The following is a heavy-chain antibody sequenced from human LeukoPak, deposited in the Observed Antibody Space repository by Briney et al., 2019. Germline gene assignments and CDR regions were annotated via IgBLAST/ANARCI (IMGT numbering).Heavy chain of an antibody. CDR3: ASTSFLGLEVITDAFDI. D-gene: IGHD3-22*01. CDR2: INPSGGST. CDR1: GYTFTSYY. V-gene: IGHV1-46*01. J-gene: IGHJ3*02. Sequence: ASVKVSCKASGYTFTSYYMHWVRQAPGQVLEWMGIINPSGGSTSYAQKFQGRVTVTRDTSTSTVYMELSSLRSEDTAVYYCASTSFLGLEVITDAFDIWGQGTMVTVSS.